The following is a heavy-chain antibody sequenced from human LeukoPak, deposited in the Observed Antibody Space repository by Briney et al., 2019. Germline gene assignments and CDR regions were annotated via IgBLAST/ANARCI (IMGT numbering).Heavy chain of an antibody. V-gene: IGHV1-2*02. CDR3: ASLEQVPGPIAPFAY. Sequence: ASVKVSCKASGYTFTGYYMHWVRQAPGQGLEWMGWINPNSGGTNYAQKFQGRVTMTRDTSISTAYMELSRLRSDDTAVYYCASLEQVPGPIAPFAYWGQETLVTVSS. CDR1: GYTFTGYY. J-gene: IGHJ4*02. CDR2: INPNSGGT. D-gene: IGHD2-21*01.